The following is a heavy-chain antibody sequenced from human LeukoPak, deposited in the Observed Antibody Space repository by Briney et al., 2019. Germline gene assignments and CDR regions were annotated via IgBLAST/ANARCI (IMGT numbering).Heavy chain of an antibody. J-gene: IGHJ6*02. Sequence: KPSETLSLTCTVSGGSISSSSAYWGWIRQPPGKGLEWIGSIYYSKNTYYNPSLKSRVTISVDTSKNQFSLKLSSVTAADTAVYYCARLYCSGGSCYSAPDVWGQGTTVTVSS. CDR3: ARLYCSGGSCYSAPDV. V-gene: IGHV4-39*07. CDR1: GGSISSSSAY. D-gene: IGHD2-15*01. CDR2: IYYSKNT.